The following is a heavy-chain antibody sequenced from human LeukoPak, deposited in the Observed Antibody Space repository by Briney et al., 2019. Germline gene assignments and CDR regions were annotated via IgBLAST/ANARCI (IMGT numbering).Heavy chain of an antibody. CDR2: MHHSGST. Sequence: SETLSLTCTVSGGSMTSGVYYWVWIRQSPGKGLEWIGSMHHSGSTYQNPSLESRATISMDTSKNQFSLKVISVTAADTAVYYCARRIQLWSYWHFDLWGRGTLVTVSS. CDR3: ARRIQLWSYWHFDL. D-gene: IGHD5-18*01. CDR1: GGSMTSGVYY. J-gene: IGHJ2*01. V-gene: IGHV4-39*07.